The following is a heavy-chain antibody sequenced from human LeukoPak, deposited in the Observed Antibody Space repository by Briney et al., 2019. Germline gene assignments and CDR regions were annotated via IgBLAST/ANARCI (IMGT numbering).Heavy chain of an antibody. CDR1: GFTFSSYG. CDR2: ISGSGGST. CDR3: AKDSTYYYDSSGYYYFDY. D-gene: IGHD3-22*01. Sequence: GGSLRLSCAASGFTFSSYGMSWVRQAPGKGLEWVSAISGSGGSTYYADSVKGRFTISRDNSKNTLYLQMNSLRAEDTAVHYCAKDSTYYYDSSGYYYFDYWGQGTLVTVSS. J-gene: IGHJ4*02. V-gene: IGHV3-23*01.